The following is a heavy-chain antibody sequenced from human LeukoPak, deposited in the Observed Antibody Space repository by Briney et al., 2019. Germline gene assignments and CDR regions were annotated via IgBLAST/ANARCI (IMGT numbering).Heavy chain of an antibody. CDR1: GGSISSGSYY. CDR2: IYTSGST. J-gene: IGHJ4*02. D-gene: IGHD2-21*02. CDR3: ARGGYCGGDCYFYY. V-gene: IGHV4-61*02. Sequence: PSETLSLTCTASGGSISSGSYYWSWIRQPAGKGLEWIGRIYTSGSTNYNPSLKRRITISVDTSKTQFPLKISPVTAEDTAEYYCARGGYCGGDCYFYYWGQGTLVTVSP.